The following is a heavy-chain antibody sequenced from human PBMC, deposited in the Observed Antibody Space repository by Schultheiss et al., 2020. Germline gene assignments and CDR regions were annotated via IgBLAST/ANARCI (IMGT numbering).Heavy chain of an antibody. CDR1: GGSISSYY. V-gene: IGHV4-59*12. CDR3: TRSGGLFGGYYFDY. D-gene: IGHD3-3*01. CDR2: IYYSGST. Sequence: SETLSLTCTVSGGSISSYYWSWIRQPPGKGLEWIGYIYYSGSTNYNPSLKSRVTISVDTSKNQFSLQLSSVTPEDTAVYFCTRSGGLFGGYYFDYWGQGTLVTVSS. J-gene: IGHJ4*02.